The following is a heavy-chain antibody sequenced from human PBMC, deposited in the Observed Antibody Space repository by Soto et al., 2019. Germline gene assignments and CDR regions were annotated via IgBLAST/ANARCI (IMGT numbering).Heavy chain of an antibody. CDR1: GGTFSNYA. Sequence: QVQLVQSGAEVKKPGSSVKVSCKASGGTFSNYAFSWVRQVPAQRLEWMGGIIPIFATTNYAQKFQGRVTITADESTSTTYMELSSLSSEDTAVFFCARDMIPAAISYRYYAMDVWGQGTTVSVSS. V-gene: IGHV1-69*01. J-gene: IGHJ6*02. CDR2: IIPIFATT. CDR3: ARDMIPAAISYRYYAMDV. D-gene: IGHD2-2*01.